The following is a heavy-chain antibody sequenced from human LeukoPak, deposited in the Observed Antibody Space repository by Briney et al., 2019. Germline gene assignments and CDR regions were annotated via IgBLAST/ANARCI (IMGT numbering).Heavy chain of an antibody. CDR2: IHHTATT. Sequence: SETLSLTCTVSGGSINTDKYYWSWIRQSPVKGLEWIGYIHHTATTYYNPSLRRRVSISVFTPNNQFSLTLISVTAADAAVYYCARNLVPYFGELDPWGRGTLVTVSS. J-gene: IGHJ5*02. V-gene: IGHV4-31*03. D-gene: IGHD3-10*01. CDR3: ARNLVPYFGELDP. CDR1: GGSINTDKYY.